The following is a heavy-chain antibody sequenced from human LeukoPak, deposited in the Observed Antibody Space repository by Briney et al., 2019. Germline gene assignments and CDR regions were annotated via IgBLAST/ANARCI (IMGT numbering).Heavy chain of an antibody. CDR3: ARSRGGFGDYGSWFDP. CDR1: GGSISSSSYY. J-gene: IGHJ5*02. V-gene: IGHV4-61*02. Sequence: SSETLSLTCTVSGGSISSSSYYWSWLRQPAGKGLEWIGRVYTSGSTNYNPSLKSRVAISVDTSKNQFSLKLNSVTPADTAVYYCARSRGGFGDYGSWFDPWGQGTLVTVSS. CDR2: VYTSGST. D-gene: IGHD4-17*01.